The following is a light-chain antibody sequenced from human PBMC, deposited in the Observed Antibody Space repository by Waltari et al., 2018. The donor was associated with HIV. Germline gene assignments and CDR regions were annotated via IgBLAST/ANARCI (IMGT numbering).Light chain of an antibody. Sequence: QSALTKPHSASGSPGQSVTISCTGPSSDAGGYNYVPWYQQHPGKAPKLMIYEVSKRPSGVPDRFSGSKSGNTASLTVSGLQAEDEADYYCSSYAGSNNLVFGGGTKLTVL. CDR2: EVS. J-gene: IGLJ2*01. CDR1: SSDAGGYNY. CDR3: SSYAGSNNLV. V-gene: IGLV2-8*01.